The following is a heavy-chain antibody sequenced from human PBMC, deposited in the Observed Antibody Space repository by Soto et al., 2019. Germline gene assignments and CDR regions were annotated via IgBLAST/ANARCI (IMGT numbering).Heavy chain of an antibody. D-gene: IGHD2-2*01. CDR3: ARDPRPPYCSSTSCYEHAFDI. CDR1: GYTFTSYY. V-gene: IGHV1-46*03. Sequence: QVQLVQSGAEVKKPGASVKVSCKASGYTFTSYYMHWVRQAPGQGLEWMRIINPSGGSTSYAQKFQGRVTMTRDTSTSTVYMELSSLRSEDTAVYYCARDPRPPYCSSTSCYEHAFDIWGQGTMVTVSS. J-gene: IGHJ3*02. CDR2: INPSGGST.